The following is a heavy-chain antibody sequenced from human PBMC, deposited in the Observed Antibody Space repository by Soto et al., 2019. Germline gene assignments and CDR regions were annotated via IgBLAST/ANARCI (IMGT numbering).Heavy chain of an antibody. J-gene: IGHJ4*02. CDR3: AKDGSWDGGGGES. V-gene: IGHV1-69*18. CDR1: GVTFSSDA. D-gene: IGHD3-16*01. CDR2: IIPVFRTS. Sequence: QVQLVQSGAEVKKPGSSVKVSCSASGVTFSSDAFTWVRQAPGQGLEWMGNIIPVFRTSTYAQRFQGRLTISADESTNSVYIELSSLRSEDTAVYFCAKDGSWDGGGGESWGQGTLVIVSS.